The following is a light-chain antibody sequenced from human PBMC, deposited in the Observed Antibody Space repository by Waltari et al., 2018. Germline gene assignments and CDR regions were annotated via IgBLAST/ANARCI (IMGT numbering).Light chain of an antibody. CDR1: QSITKRY. Sequence: RNSQSITKRYLAWYQQKPGQAPRLLIYGAASRAAGVPDRFSGSGSGTDFTLTISRLEPDDFAVYYCQQYGSSIMYTFGQGTKLEIK. CDR2: GAA. CDR3: QQYGSSIMYT. J-gene: IGKJ2*01. V-gene: IGKV3-20*01.